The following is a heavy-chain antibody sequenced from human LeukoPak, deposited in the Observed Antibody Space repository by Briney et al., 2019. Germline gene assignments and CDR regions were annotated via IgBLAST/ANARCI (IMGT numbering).Heavy chain of an antibody. V-gene: IGHV3-23*01. CDR3: AKANMVRGVTLKFDY. Sequence: GGSLRLSCAASGFTFSSYAMSWVPQAPGKGLEWVSAISGSGGSTYYADSVKGRLTISRDNSKNTLYLQMNSLRAEDTAVYYCAKANMVRGVTLKFDYWGQGTLVTVSS. CDR2: ISGSGGST. D-gene: IGHD3-10*01. J-gene: IGHJ4*02. CDR1: GFTFSSYA.